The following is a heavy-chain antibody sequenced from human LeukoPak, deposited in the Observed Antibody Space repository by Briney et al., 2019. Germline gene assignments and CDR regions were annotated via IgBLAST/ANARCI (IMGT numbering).Heavy chain of an antibody. CDR3: ARDFSGASRIDY. Sequence: GGSLRLSCAASGFTFSSYGMHWVRQAPGKGLEWVAVISYDAYNEYYADSVKGRFTISRDNSKNTLYLQMSSLRAEDTAVYYCARDFSGASRIDYWGQGTLVTVSS. CDR1: GFTFSSYG. D-gene: IGHD4/OR15-4a*01. CDR2: ISYDAYNE. V-gene: IGHV3-30*03. J-gene: IGHJ4*02.